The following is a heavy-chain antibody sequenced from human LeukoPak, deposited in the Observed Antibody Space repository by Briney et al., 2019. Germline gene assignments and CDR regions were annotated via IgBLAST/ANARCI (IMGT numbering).Heavy chain of an antibody. J-gene: IGHJ4*02. CDR3: ARDDRRGYSYGSKIIFDY. D-gene: IGHD5-18*01. CDR2: INPSGGST. CDR1: GYTFTSYY. V-gene: IGHV1-46*01. Sequence: GASVKVSCKASGYTFTSYYMHWVRQAPGQGLEWMGIINPSGGSTSYAQKFQGRVTMTRDTSTSTVYMELSSLRSEDTAVYYCARDDRRGYSYGSKIIFDYWGQGTLVTVSS.